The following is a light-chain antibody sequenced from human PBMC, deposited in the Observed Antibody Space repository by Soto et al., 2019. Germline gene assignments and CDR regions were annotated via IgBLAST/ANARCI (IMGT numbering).Light chain of an antibody. CDR1: SSDVGGYDY. J-gene: IGLJ1*01. CDR2: HVT. CDR3: SSYAGTHIV. V-gene: IGLV2-8*01. Sequence: QSVLTQPPSASGSPGQSVTISCTGTSSDVGGYDYVSWYQQHPGKAPKLMIYHVTKRPSGVPDRFSGSKSANTASLTVSGLQAEDEADYYCSSYAGTHIVFGTGTKVTVL.